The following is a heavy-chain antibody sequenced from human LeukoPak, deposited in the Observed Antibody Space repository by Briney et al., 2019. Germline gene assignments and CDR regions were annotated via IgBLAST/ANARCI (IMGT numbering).Heavy chain of an antibody. CDR3: ARDILDVGATHYFDY. D-gene: IGHD1-26*01. J-gene: IGHJ4*02. CDR1: GASITTYY. V-gene: IGHV4-59*01. Sequence: SETLSLTCAVSGASITTYYWSWIRQPPGKGLEWIGQINSSGSANYNPSPKSRVAMSLDASENQFSLTISSVTAADTAIYYCARDILDVGATHYFDYWGEGSLLTVSS. CDR2: INSSGSA.